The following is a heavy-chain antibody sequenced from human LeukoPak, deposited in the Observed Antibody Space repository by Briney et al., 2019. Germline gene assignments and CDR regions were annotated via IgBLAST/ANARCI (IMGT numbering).Heavy chain of an antibody. CDR3: ARYGFYCSSTSCYIFDN. CDR1: GFIFSDYW. CDR2: INSDGSST. Sequence: GGSLRLSCAASGFIFSDYWMHWVRQAPGKGLVWVSRINSDGSSTSYAASVKGRFTISRDNAKNTVYLQMNSLRAEDTAVYYCARYGFYCSSTSCYIFDNWGQGTLVTVSS. D-gene: IGHD2-2*02. J-gene: IGHJ4*02. V-gene: IGHV3-74*01.